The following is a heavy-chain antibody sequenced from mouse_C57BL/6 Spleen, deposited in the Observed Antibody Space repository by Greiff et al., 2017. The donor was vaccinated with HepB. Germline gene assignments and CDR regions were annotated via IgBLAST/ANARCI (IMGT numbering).Heavy chain of an antibody. V-gene: IGHV3-6*01. D-gene: IGHD2-4*01. CDR2: ISYDGSN. J-gene: IGHJ3*01. Sequence: EVQLQESGPGLVKPSQSLSLTCSVTGYSITSGYYWNWIRQFPGNKLEWMGYISYDGSNNYNPSLKNRISITRDTSKNQFFLKLNSVTTEDTATYYCARDNYDYDAFDAYWGQGTLVTVSA. CDR3: ARDNYDYDAFDAY. CDR1: GYSITSGYY.